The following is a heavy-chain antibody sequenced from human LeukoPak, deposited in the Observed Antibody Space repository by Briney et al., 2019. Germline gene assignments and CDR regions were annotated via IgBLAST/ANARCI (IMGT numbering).Heavy chain of an antibody. Sequence: EAPVKVSCKASGYTFNSSYMHWVRQAPGQGLEWMGIINPSDDSTRYTQKFQGRVTMTKDTSTNTVYMHLSSLSSDDTAVYYCARAYYESSAYRHAVYFDYWGQGTLVTVSS. CDR3: ARAYYESSAYRHAVYFDY. D-gene: IGHD3-22*01. CDR1: GYTFNSSY. V-gene: IGHV1-46*02. CDR2: INPSDDST. J-gene: IGHJ4*02.